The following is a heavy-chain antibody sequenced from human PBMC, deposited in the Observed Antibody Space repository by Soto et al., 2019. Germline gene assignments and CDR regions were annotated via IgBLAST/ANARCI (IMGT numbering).Heavy chain of an antibody. J-gene: IGHJ3*02. Sequence: EVQLVESGGGMEQPGRSLRLSCAASGFNFNEFAMHWVRQPPGKGLEWVSGITWNSNTIGYAASVKGRFTISRDDAKNSLYLQMSSLRPEDTALYYCAKGGWELPRRESFDTWGRGTMVTVSS. CDR2: ITWNSNTI. CDR3: AKGGWELPRRESFDT. V-gene: IGHV3-9*01. D-gene: IGHD1-26*01. CDR1: GFNFNEFA.